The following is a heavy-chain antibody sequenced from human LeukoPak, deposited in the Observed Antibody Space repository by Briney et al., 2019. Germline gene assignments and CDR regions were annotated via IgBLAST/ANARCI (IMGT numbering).Heavy chain of an antibody. CDR2: IYYSGST. CDR3: ARGLCGSGYCNWFDP. V-gene: IGHV4-59*01. D-gene: IGHD3-22*01. J-gene: IGHJ5*02. Sequence: SETLSLICTVSGGSISSYYWGWIRQPPGKGLEWIGYIYYSGSTNYNPSLKSRVTISVDMSKNQISLKLSSVTAADTAMYYCARGLCGSGYCNWFDPWGQGTLVTVSS. CDR1: GGSISSYY.